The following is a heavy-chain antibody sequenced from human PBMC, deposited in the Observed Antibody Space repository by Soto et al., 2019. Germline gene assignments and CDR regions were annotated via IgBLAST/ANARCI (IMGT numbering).Heavy chain of an antibody. V-gene: IGHV4-59*08. CDR3: ARRGGASQFWYFDL. CDR2: IYYSGST. J-gene: IGHJ2*01. D-gene: IGHD1-26*01. Sequence: QVQLQESGPGLVKPSETLSLTCTVSGGSISSYYWSWIRQPPGKGLEWIGYIYYSGSTNYNPSLKSRVTISVDTSKNQFSLKLSSVTAADTAVYYCARRGGASQFWYFDLWGRGTLVTVSS. CDR1: GGSISSYY.